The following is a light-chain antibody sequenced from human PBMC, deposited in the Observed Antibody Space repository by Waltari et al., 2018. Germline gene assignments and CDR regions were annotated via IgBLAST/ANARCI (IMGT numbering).Light chain of an antibody. V-gene: IGKV3-20*01. Sequence: TLSLTPGERATLSCRASQNVRRDYLAWYQHKPGQAPRLLIFGASRRATGIPERFSGTGSGTDFTLTISRLEPEDFALYYCQHYGSSLWTFGQGTKVEIK. CDR2: GAS. J-gene: IGKJ1*01. CDR1: QNVRRDY. CDR3: QHYGSSLWT.